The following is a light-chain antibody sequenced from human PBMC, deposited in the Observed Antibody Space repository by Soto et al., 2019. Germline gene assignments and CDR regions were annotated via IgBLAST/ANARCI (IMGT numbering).Light chain of an antibody. V-gene: IGKV1-5*03. CDR2: KVS. CDR3: QHYNSYST. CDR1: QSVSPW. J-gene: IGKJ1*01. Sequence: DIQMTQSPSTLSASVGDRVTITCRASQSVSPWLAWYQQKPGKAPDLLIYKVSTLESGVPSRFSGSGSGTEFTLTISSLQPDDSANYYCQHYNSYSTFGQGTKVEIK.